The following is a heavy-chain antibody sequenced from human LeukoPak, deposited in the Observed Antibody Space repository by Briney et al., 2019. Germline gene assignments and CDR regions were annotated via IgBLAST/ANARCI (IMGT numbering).Heavy chain of an antibody. CDR1: GGSISSYY. D-gene: IGHD6-19*01. CDR3: ARTQWLAHFDY. CDR2: IYYSGST. V-gene: IGHV4-59*01. Sequence: SETLSLTCTVSGGSISSYYWSWIRQPPGKGLEWIGYIYYSGSTNYNPSLKSRVTISVDTSKNQFSLKLSSVTAADTAVYYCARTQWLAHFDYWGQGTLVTVSS. J-gene: IGHJ4*02.